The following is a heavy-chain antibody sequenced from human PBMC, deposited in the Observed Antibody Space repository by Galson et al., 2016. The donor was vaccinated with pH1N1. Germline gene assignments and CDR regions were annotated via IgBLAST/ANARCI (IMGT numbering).Heavy chain of an antibody. J-gene: IGHJ6*02. V-gene: IGHV3-30*04. CDR2: VSYDGKNK. CDR3: ARVFEEYFLYGMDV. D-gene: IGHD2/OR15-2a*01. CDR1: GFPFSSYA. Sequence: SLRLSCAASGFPFSSYAMHWVRQALGKGLAWVAVVSYDGKNKYLADSVKGRFTISRDNSKNTVYLQMNSLGPDDTAVYYCARVFEEYFLYGMDVWGQGTTVTVSS.